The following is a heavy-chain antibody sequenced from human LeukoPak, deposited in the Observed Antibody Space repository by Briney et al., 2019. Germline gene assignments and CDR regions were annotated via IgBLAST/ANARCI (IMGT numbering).Heavy chain of an antibody. CDR1: GYTFTGYY. D-gene: IGHD6-6*01. CDR2: INPNSGGT. J-gene: IGHJ3*01. V-gene: IGHV1-2*02. Sequence: GASVKVSCKASGYTFTGYYMHWVQQAPGQGLEWMGWINPNSGGTNYAQKFQGRVTMTRDTSISTAYMELSRLRSDDTAVYYCAREGIAARRVYAFDVWGQGTMVTVSS. CDR3: AREGIAARRVYAFDV.